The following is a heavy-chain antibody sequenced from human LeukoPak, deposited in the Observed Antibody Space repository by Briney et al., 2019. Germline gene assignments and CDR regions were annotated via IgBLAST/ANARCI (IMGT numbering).Heavy chain of an antibody. J-gene: IGHJ4*02. CDR1: GYSFTSYW. Sequence: GESLKISCKGSGYSFTSYWIVWVRQMPGKGLEWMGIIYPGDSDTRYSPSFQGQVTISADKSISTAYLQWNSLKASDTAMYYCVRSRGYSYGYSYYFDYWGQGTLVTVSS. D-gene: IGHD5-18*01. CDR2: IYPGDSDT. CDR3: VRSRGYSYGYSYYFDY. V-gene: IGHV5-51*01.